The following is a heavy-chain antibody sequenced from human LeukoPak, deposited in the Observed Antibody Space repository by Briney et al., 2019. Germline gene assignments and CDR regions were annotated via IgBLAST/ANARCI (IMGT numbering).Heavy chain of an antibody. D-gene: IGHD3-22*01. CDR3: AKDPGYYYDSSGYIDY. V-gene: IGHV3-9*01. Sequence: PGRSLRLSCAASGFTFDDYAMHWVRQAPGKGLEWVSGISWNSGSIGYADSVKGRFTISRDNAKNSLYLQMNSLRAEDTALYYCAKDPGYYYDSSGYIDYWGQGTLSPYPQ. J-gene: IGHJ4*02. CDR1: GFTFDDYA. CDR2: ISWNSGSI.